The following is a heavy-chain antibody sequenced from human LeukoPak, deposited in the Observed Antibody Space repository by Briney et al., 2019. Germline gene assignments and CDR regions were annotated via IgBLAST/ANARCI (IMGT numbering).Heavy chain of an antibody. J-gene: IGHJ4*01. V-gene: IGHV4-59*01. CDR1: GGSISSYY. CDR2: IYYSGST. Sequence: SETLSLTCTVSGGSISSYYWSWIRQPPGKGLEWIGYIYYSGSTNYNPSLKSRVTISVDTSKNQFSLKLSSVTAADTAVYYCARGAFYGDYDYWGQEPWSPSPQ. D-gene: IGHD4-17*01. CDR3: ARGAFYGDYDY.